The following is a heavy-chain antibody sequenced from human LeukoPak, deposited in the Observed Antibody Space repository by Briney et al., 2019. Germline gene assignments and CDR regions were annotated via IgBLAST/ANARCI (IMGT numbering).Heavy chain of an antibody. CDR3: ARDTSMDV. J-gene: IGHJ6*02. Sequence: GRSLGLSCAASGFTFNYYAMHWVRQAPGKGLEWVSVMSYDGNNKYYSDSVKGRFTISRDNSKNTLYLQMNSLRAEDTAVYYCARDTSMDVWGQGTTVTVSS. V-gene: IGHV3-30-3*01. D-gene: IGHD1-1*01. CDR1: GFTFNYYA. CDR2: MSYDGNNK.